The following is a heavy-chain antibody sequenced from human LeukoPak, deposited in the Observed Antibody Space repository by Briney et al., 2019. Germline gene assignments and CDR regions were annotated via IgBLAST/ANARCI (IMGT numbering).Heavy chain of an antibody. J-gene: IGHJ4*02. CDR3: ARDVRSIAAADPLGY. CDR2: ISAYNGNT. D-gene: IGHD6-13*01. V-gene: IGHV1-18*01. Sequence: ASVKVSCKASGYTFTGYGISWVRQAPGQGLEWMGWISAYNGNTNYAQKLQGRVTMTTDTSTSTAYMELRSLRSDDTAVYYCARDVRSIAAADPLGYWGQGTLVTVSS. CDR1: GYTFTGYG.